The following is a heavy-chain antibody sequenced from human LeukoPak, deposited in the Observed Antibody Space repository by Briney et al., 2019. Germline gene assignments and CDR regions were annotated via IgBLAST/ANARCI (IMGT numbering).Heavy chain of an antibody. Sequence: WGSLRLSCAASGFTFSSYGMSWVRQAPGKGLEWVSAISGSGGSTYYADSVKGRFTISRDNSKNTLYLQMNSLRAEDTAVYYCAKDLLWFGELVFDYWGQGTLVTVSS. CDR2: ISGSGGST. J-gene: IGHJ4*02. V-gene: IGHV3-23*01. CDR1: GFTFSSYG. D-gene: IGHD3-10*01. CDR3: AKDLLWFGELVFDY.